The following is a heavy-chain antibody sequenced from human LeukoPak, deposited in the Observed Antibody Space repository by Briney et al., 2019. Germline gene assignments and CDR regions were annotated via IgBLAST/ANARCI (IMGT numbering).Heavy chain of an antibody. V-gene: IGHV1-69*13. J-gene: IGHJ4*02. CDR1: GGTFSRYA. CDR2: IIPLFGTA. Sequence: ASVKVSCKASGGTFSRYAISWVRQAPGQGLEWMGGIIPLFGTANYAQKFQGRVTIIADESTSTAYMELSSLRSEDTAVYYCARSPSYCSGGSCYSDHFDYWGQGTLVTVSS. CDR3: ARSPSYCSGGSCYSDHFDY. D-gene: IGHD2-15*01.